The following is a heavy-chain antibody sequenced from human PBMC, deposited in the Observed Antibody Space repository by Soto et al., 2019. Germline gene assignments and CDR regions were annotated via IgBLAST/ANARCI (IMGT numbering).Heavy chain of an antibody. CDR3: AREKSSGWHGDAFDI. D-gene: IGHD6-19*01. CDR1: GFTFSSYE. Sequence: GGSLRLSCAASGFTFSSYEMNWVRQAPGKGLEWVSYISSSGSTIYYADSVKGRFTISRDNAKNSLYLQMNSLRAEDTAVYYCAREKSSGWHGDAFDIWGQGTMVTV. V-gene: IGHV3-48*03. J-gene: IGHJ3*02. CDR2: ISSSGSTI.